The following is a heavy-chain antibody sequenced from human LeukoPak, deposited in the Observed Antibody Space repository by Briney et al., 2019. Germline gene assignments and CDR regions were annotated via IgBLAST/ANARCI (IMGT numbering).Heavy chain of an antibody. CDR2: IYTSGST. CDR1: GGSISSYY. Sequence: PSETLSLTCTVSGGSISSYYWSWIRQPAGKGLEWIGRIYTSGSTNYNPSLKSRVTISVETSKNHISLNLSSVTAADTAVYYCARGGYGSGSFHYWGQGTLVTVSS. D-gene: IGHD3-10*01. J-gene: IGHJ4*02. V-gene: IGHV4-4*07. CDR3: ARGGYGSGSFHY.